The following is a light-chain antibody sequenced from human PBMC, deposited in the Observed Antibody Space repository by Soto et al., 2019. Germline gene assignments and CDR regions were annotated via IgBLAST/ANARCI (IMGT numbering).Light chain of an antibody. J-gene: IGLJ1*01. CDR2: GVS. V-gene: IGLV2-14*01. Sequence: QSALTQPASVSGSPGQSITISCTGTSSDVGGYNYVSWYQQHPGKAPKLMIYGVSDRPLGVSNRFSGSKSGNTASLTISGLQAEDEADYYCTSYTSSSTYVFGTGTKLTVL. CDR3: TSYTSSSTYV. CDR1: SSDVGGYNY.